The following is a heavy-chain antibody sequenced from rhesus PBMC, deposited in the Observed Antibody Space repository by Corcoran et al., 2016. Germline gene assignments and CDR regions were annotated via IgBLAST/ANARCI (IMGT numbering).Heavy chain of an antibody. Sequence: QVQLQEPGPGLVKPSETLSLACAVSGGSISSNYWCWIRQSPGQVLEWIGRSAGGVGSTDDNPSLKSRVTISIDTSKNQFSLKLSSVTAADTAVYYCARRYCPDSDCRFDYWGQGVLVTVSS. CDR1: GGSISSNY. CDR2: SAGGVGST. D-gene: IGHD2-21*01. V-gene: IGHV4-160*01. J-gene: IGHJ4*01. CDR3: ARRYCPDSDCRFDY.